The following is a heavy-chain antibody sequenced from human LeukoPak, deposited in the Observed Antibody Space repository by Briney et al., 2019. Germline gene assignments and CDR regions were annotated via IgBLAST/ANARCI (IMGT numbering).Heavy chain of an antibody. J-gene: IGHJ4*02. D-gene: IGHD5/OR15-5a*01. Sequence: PSETLSLTCAVSGGSISSSNWWSWVRQPPGKGLEWIGEIYHSGSTNCNPSLKSRVTISVDKSKNQFSLKLSSVTAADTAIYYCARNSSTIVSRIRTAIGFDSWGQGARVTVSS. V-gene: IGHV4-4*02. CDR2: IYHSGST. CDR3: ARNSSTIVSRIRTAIGFDS. CDR1: GGSISSSNW.